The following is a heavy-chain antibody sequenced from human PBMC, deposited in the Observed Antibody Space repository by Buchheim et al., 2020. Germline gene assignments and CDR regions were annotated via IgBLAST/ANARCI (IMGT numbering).Heavy chain of an antibody. CDR2: IYHTGST. Sequence: QVQLQESGPGLVKPSGTLSLTCAVSGGSITSSNWWSWVRQPPGKGLEWIGEIYHTGSTNYNPSLKSRVHIPVDQSKNQLPLKLSSVTAADTAVYYCATTVTMYFWGGMDVWGQGTT. D-gene: IGHD4-11*01. CDR3: ATTVTMYFWGGMDV. CDR1: GGSITSSNW. J-gene: IGHJ6*02. V-gene: IGHV4-4*02.